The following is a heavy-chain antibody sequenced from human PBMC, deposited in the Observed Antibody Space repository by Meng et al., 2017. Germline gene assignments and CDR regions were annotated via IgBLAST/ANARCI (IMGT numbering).Heavy chain of an antibody. CDR2: INHSGST. CDR3: AGITMSRAGDY. Sequence: QLPLQQWGAGLLKPSETLSLTCAVYGGSFSGYYWSWIRQPPGKGLEWIGEINHSGSTNYNPSLKGRVTISVDTSKNQFSLKLSSVTAADTAVYYCAGITMSRAGDYWGQGTLVTVSS. J-gene: IGHJ4*02. V-gene: IGHV4-34*01. CDR1: GGSFSGYY. D-gene: IGHD3-22*01.